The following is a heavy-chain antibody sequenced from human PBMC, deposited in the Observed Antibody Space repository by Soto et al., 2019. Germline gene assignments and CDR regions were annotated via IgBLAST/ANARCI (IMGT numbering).Heavy chain of an antibody. V-gene: IGHV4-4*02. CDR2: MSHIGSV. D-gene: IGHD6-19*01. CDR3: ARSLGWYAFDY. J-gene: IGHJ4*02. Sequence: QVLLQESGPGLVQPSGTLSLSCVVSVVSIGSNYYWGWVRQPPGKGLEWLGDMSHIGSVNYNPSLKSRVTIAMDKSQNQFSLNLDSMTAADTAVYYCARSLGWYAFDYWGQGTLVIVSS. CDR1: VVSIGSNYY.